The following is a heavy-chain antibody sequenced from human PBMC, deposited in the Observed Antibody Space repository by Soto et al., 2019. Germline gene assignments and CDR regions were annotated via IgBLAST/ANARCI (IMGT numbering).Heavy chain of an antibody. CDR1: GFTFSNYA. Sequence: QVRLVESGGGVVQPGRSLRLSCAASGFTFSNYAIHWVRQAPGKGLEWVAVVSYDGNTKYYTDSVKGRFTISTDNSKNTLYLQMNSLRVEDTAVYYCASSRDAYDYYFDCWGQGTLVTVSS. J-gene: IGHJ4*02. CDR3: ASSRDAYDYYFDC. D-gene: IGHD5-12*01. CDR2: VSYDGNTK. V-gene: IGHV3-30-3*01.